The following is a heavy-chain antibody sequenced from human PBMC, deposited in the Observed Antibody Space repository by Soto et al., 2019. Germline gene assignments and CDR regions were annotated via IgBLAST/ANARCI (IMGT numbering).Heavy chain of an antibody. J-gene: IGHJ4*02. CDR3: ARVGYYGSGSYLGLVLDY. V-gene: IGHV4-31*03. D-gene: IGHD3-10*01. CDR2: IYYSGST. Sequence: QVQLQESGPGLVKPSQTLSLTCTVSGGSISSGGYYWSWIRQHPGKGLEWIGYIYYSGSTYYNPSLKSRVTISVDTSKNQFSLKLSSVTGADTAVYYCARVGYYGSGSYLGLVLDYWGQGTLVTVSS. CDR1: GGSISSGGYY.